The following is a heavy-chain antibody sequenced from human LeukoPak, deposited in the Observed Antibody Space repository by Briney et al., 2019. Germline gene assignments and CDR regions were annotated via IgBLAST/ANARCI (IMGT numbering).Heavy chain of an antibody. CDR3: AKADSGSYFLVDY. J-gene: IGHJ4*02. CDR1: GFTFSSYA. Sequence: PGGSLRLSCAASGFTFSSYAMSWVRQAPGKGLEWVSGISWNSGSIGYADSVKGRFTISRDNAKNSLYLQMNSLRAEDTALYYCAKADSGSYFLVDYWGQGTLVTVSS. D-gene: IGHD1-26*01. V-gene: IGHV3-9*01. CDR2: ISWNSGSI.